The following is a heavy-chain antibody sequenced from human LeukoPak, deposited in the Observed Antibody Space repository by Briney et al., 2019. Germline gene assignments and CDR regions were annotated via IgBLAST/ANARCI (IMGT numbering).Heavy chain of an antibody. CDR3: ARGRYYYDSSGYYYGFFQH. CDR2: MNPNSGNT. J-gene: IGHJ1*01. D-gene: IGHD3-22*01. Sequence: ASVKVSCKASGYTFTSYYMHWVRQATGQGLEWMGWMNPNSGNTGYAQKFQGRVTITRNTSISTAYMELSSLRSEDTAVYYCARGRYYYDSSGYYYGFFQHWGQGTLATVSS. CDR1: GYTFTSYY. V-gene: IGHV1-8*03.